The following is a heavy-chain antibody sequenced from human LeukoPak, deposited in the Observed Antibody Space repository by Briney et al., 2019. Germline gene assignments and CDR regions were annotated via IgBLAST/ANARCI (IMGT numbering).Heavy chain of an antibody. CDR2: ISGSGGGT. D-gene: IGHD6-13*01. V-gene: IGHV3-23*01. CDR3: AKDAYTSSWYRFDP. CDR1: GFTFSSCA. J-gene: IGHJ5*02. Sequence: PGGSLRLSCAASGFTFSSCAMSWVRQAPGKGLEWVSAISGSGGGTSYADSVKGRFTISRDNSKNTLSLQMNSLRAEDTAVYYCAKDAYTSSWYRFDPWGQGTLVTVSS.